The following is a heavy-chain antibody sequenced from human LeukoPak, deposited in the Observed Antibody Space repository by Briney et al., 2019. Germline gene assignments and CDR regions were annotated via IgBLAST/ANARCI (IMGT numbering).Heavy chain of an antibody. J-gene: IGHJ6*02. Sequence: GGSLRLSCAASGFTFSSYWMSWVRQAPGKGLEWVANIKQDGSEKYYVDSVKGRFTISRDNAKNSLYLQMNSLRAEDTAVYYCASSSYCSGGSCYKGLYYYYYYGMDVWGQGTTVTVSS. D-gene: IGHD2-15*01. V-gene: IGHV3-7*03. CDR2: IKQDGSEK. CDR1: GFTFSSYW. CDR3: ASSSYCSGGSCYKGLYYYYYYGMDV.